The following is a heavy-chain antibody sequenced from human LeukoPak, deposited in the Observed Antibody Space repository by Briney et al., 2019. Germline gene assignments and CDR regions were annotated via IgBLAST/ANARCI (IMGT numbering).Heavy chain of an antibody. CDR2: INWNGGSI. J-gene: IGHJ4*02. V-gene: IGHV3-20*04. CDR3: AREKYDSSGYYTDNYYFDY. CDR1: GFTFDDYG. D-gene: IGHD3-22*01. Sequence: PGGSLRLSCAASGFTFDDYGMTWVRHAPGKGLERVSDINWNGGSIGYADSVKGRFTVSRDNAKNSLYLQMNSLRAEDTALYYCAREKYDSSGYYTDNYYFDYWGQGTLVTVSS.